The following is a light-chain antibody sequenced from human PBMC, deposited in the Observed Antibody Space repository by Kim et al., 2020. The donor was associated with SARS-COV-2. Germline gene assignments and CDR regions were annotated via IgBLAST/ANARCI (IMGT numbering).Light chain of an antibody. V-gene: IGLV3-19*01. J-gene: IGLJ3*02. Sequence: LGQTVRSTCQGDSLRSYYASWYQQKPGQAPVLVIYGKNNRPSGITDRFSGSSSGNTASLTITGAQAEDEADYYCNSRDSSGNHWVFGGGTQLTVL. CDR1: SLRSYY. CDR3: NSRDSSGNHWV. CDR2: GKN.